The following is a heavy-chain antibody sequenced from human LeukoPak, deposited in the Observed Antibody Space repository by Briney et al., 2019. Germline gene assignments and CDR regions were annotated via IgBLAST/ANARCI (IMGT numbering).Heavy chain of an antibody. CDR3: ARDSGWLQLFDY. D-gene: IGHD5-24*01. CDR1: GFTFSSYA. Sequence: GGSLRLSCAASGFTFSSYAMSWVRQAPGKGLEWVSAISGSGGSTYYADSVKGRFTISRDNAKNSLYLQMNSLRAEDTAVYYCARDSGWLQLFDYWGQGTLVTVSS. V-gene: IGHV3-23*01. J-gene: IGHJ4*02. CDR2: ISGSGGST.